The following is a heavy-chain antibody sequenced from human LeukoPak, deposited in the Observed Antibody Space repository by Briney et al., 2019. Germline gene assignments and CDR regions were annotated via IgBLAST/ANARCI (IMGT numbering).Heavy chain of an antibody. V-gene: IGHV3-30*14. J-gene: IGHJ3*02. Sequence: GGSLRLSCAASGFTFSSYAMDWVRQAPGKGLEWVAVISYDGSNKYYADSVKGRFTISRDNSKNTLYLQMNSLRAEDTAVYYCARDLVSLGAFKAFDIWGQGTMVTVSS. CDR2: ISYDGSNK. CDR3: ARDLVSLGAFKAFDI. D-gene: IGHD3-9*01. CDR1: GFTFSSYA.